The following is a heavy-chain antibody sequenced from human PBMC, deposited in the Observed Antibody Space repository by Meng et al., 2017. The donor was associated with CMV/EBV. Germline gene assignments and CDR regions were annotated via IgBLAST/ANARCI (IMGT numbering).Heavy chain of an antibody. Sequence: GGSLRLSCAASGFTFSNYYMSWIRQAPGKGLEWVSYISRSGSTIYYADSVKGRFTISRDNAKNPLYLQMNSLRAEDTAVYYCARVVSRRYYTFDYWGQGTLVTVSS. CDR3: ARVVSRRYYTFDY. CDR1: GFTFSNYY. CDR2: ISRSGSTI. D-gene: IGHD3-10*01. J-gene: IGHJ4*02. V-gene: IGHV3-11*01.